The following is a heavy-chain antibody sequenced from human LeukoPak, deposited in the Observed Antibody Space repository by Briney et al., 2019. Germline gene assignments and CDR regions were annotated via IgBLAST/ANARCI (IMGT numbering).Heavy chain of an antibody. D-gene: IGHD5-12*01. Sequence: PGGSLRLSCAASGFTFSDYYMSWIRQAPGKGLEWVSYISSSGSTRYYADSVQGRFTISRDNAKNSLYLQMSSLRAEDMAVYYCAREGRRTYDDFDYWGQGTLVTVSS. CDR1: GFTFSDYY. CDR2: ISSSGSTR. CDR3: AREGRRTYDDFDY. V-gene: IGHV3-11*04. J-gene: IGHJ4*02.